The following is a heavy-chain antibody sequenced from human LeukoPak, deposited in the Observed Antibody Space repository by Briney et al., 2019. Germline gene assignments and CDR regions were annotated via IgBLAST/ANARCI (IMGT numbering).Heavy chain of an antibody. Sequence: GGSLRLSCAASGITIRSSGMSWVRQAPGKGLEWVSGISASDGNTYYADSVQGRFTISRDSSENTLYLQMNSLRAGDTAIYYCTKDEGWEHHYWGQGTLVTVSS. V-gene: IGHV3-23*01. D-gene: IGHD1/OR15-1a*01. CDR3: TKDEGWEHHY. CDR2: ISASDGNT. J-gene: IGHJ4*02. CDR1: GITIRSSG.